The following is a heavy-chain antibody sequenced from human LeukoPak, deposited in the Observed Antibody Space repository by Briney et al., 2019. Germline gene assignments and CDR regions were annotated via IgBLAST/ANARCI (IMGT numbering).Heavy chain of an antibody. Sequence: GESLRLSCAASGFTLSNYNMNWVRQAPGKGLEWVSSISSRSSYIYYADSVKGRFTISTDNAKNSLYLQMNSLRAEDTSVYYCASLGSDWVYWGQGTLVTVSS. CDR1: GFTLSNYN. V-gene: IGHV3-21*01. CDR3: ASLGSDWVY. CDR2: ISSRSSYI. J-gene: IGHJ4*02. D-gene: IGHD1-26*01.